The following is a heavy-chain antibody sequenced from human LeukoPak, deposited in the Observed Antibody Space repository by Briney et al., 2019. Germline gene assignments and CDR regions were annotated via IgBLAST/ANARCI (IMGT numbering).Heavy chain of an antibody. CDR1: GGSISSGGYY. V-gene: IGHV4-31*03. D-gene: IGHD3-10*01. J-gene: IGHJ5*02. CDR3: ARRHNKYGSGSYYNGGWFDP. Sequence: SETLSLTCTVSGGSISSGGYYWSWIRQHPGKGLEWIGYIYYSGSTYYNPSLKSRVTISVDTSKNQFSLKLSSVTAADTAVYYCARRHNKYGSGSYYNGGWFDPWGQGTLVTVSS. CDR2: IYYSGST.